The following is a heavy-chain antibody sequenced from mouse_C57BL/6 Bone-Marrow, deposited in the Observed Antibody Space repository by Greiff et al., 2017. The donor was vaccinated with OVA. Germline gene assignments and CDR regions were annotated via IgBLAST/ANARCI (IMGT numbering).Heavy chain of an antibody. CDR2: INPYNGGT. J-gene: IGHJ1*03. CDR1: GYTFTDYY. CDR3: AKGDPLRPLGTNV. V-gene: IGHV1-19*01. D-gene: IGHD1-2*01. Sequence: EVQLQQSGPVLVKPGASVKMSCKASGYTFTDYYMNWVKQSHGKSLEWIGVINPYNGGTSYNQKIKGKATLTVDKSSSTAYMELNSLTSEDSAVYYCAKGDPLRPLGTNVWGTGTTVTVSS.